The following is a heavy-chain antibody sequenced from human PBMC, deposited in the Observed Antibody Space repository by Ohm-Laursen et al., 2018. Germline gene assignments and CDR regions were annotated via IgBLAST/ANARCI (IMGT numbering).Heavy chain of an antibody. CDR3: AKDGLAGWFY. D-gene: IGHD6-19*01. CDR2: ISWNSGSV. J-gene: IGHJ4*02. Sequence: SLRLSCSASGFTLDDYAMHWVRQAPGKGLEWVSGISWNSGSVGYADSVKGRFTISRDNAKNSLYLQMNSLRAEDTALYYCAKDGLAGWFYWGQGTLVTVSS. V-gene: IGHV3-9*01. CDR1: GFTLDDYA.